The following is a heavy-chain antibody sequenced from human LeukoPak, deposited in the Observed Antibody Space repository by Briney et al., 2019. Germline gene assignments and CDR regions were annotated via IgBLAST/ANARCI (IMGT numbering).Heavy chain of an antibody. J-gene: IGHJ4*02. CDR3: ARDQFGYSYGSDC. CDR1: GFTFSSYW. V-gene: IGHV3-7*01. D-gene: IGHD5-18*01. CDR2: IKQDGSEK. Sequence: GGSLRLSCAASGFTFSSYWMSWVRQAPGKGLEWVANIKQDGSEKYYVDSVKGRFTISRDNAKNSLYLQMNSLRAEDTAVYYCARDQFGYSYGSDCWGQGTLVTVSS.